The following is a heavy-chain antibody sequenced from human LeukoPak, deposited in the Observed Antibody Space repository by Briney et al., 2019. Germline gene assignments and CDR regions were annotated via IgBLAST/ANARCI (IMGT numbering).Heavy chain of an antibody. Sequence: GGSLRLSCAASGFTFSSYGMSWVRQAPGKGLEWVSAISGSGGSTYYADSVKGRFTISRDNSKNTLYLQMNSLRAEDTAVYYCAKDSTLRGYSGYDFDYWGQGTLVTVSS. CDR2: ISGSGGST. CDR1: GFTFSSYG. D-gene: IGHD5-12*01. V-gene: IGHV3-23*01. CDR3: AKDSTLRGYSGYDFDY. J-gene: IGHJ4*02.